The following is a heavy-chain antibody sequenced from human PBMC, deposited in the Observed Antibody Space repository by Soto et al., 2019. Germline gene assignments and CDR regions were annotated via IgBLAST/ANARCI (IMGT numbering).Heavy chain of an antibody. J-gene: IGHJ6*02. CDR2: ISAYNGNT. D-gene: IGHD2-8*01. CDR3: ARGHSTDCSNGVCSFFYNHEMDV. Sequence: GASVKVSCKASGYTFTSYGISWVRQAPGQGPEWMGWISAYNGNTNYAQKLQGRVTMTRDRSISTVYMELTRLRSDDTAVYFCARGHSTDCSNGVCSFFYNHEMDVWGQGTTVTVSS. V-gene: IGHV1-18*04. CDR1: GYTFTSYG.